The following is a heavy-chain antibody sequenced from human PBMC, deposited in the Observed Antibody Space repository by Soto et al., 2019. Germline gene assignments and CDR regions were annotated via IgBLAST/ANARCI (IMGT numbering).Heavy chain of an antibody. Sequence: QVQLVQSGAEVKKPGSSVKVSCKASGGTFSSYTISWVRQAPGQGLEWMGRIIPILGIANYAQKFQGRVTITADKSTSTAYMELSSLRSEDTAVYYCARDREDHPGGDYWGQGTLVTVSS. J-gene: IGHJ4*02. CDR1: GGTFSSYT. D-gene: IGHD3-16*01. CDR2: IIPILGIA. V-gene: IGHV1-69*08. CDR3: ARDREDHPGGDY.